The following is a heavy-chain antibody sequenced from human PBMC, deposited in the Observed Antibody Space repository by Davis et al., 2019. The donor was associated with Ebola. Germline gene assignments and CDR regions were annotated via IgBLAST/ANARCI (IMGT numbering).Heavy chain of an antibody. D-gene: IGHD4-17*01. CDR3: ARDTLYKVDYGYYYGMDV. J-gene: IGHJ6*02. CDR1: GGSFSGYY. V-gene: IGHV4-34*01. Sequence: SETLSLTCAVYGGSFSGYYWSWIRQPPGKGLEWIGEINHSGSTYYNPSLKSRVTISVDTSKNQFSLKLSSVTAADTAVYYCARDTLYKVDYGYYYGMDVWGQGTTVTVSS. CDR2: INHSGST.